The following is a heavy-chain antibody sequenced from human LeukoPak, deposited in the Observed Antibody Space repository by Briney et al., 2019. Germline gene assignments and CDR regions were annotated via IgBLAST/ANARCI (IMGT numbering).Heavy chain of an antibody. Sequence: SETLSLTCTVSGGSISSGGYYWSWIRQHPGKGLEWIGYIYYSGSTYYNPSLKSRVTISVDTSKNQFSLKLSSVTAADTAVYYCARCLGSDYYIYYFDYWGQGTLVTVSS. J-gene: IGHJ4*02. CDR1: GGSISSGGYY. CDR2: IYYSGST. V-gene: IGHV4-31*03. D-gene: IGHD3-22*01. CDR3: ARCLGSDYYIYYFDY.